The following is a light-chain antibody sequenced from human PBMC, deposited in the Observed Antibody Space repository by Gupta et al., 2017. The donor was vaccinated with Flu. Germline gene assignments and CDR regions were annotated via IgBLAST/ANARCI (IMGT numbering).Light chain of an antibody. CDR1: QSVSSN. J-gene: IGKJ4*01. Sequence: ERATLSCSANQSVSSNLAWYQQKPGQAPRLLIYGSSTRATGIPARFSGSGSGTEFTITISSLQSEDFAVYYCQQYNNWPPLTFGGGTKVEIK. V-gene: IGKV3-15*01. CDR3: QQYNNWPPLT. CDR2: GSS.